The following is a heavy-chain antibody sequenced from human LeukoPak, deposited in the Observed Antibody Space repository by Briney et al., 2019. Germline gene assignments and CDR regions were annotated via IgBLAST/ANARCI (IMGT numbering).Heavy chain of an antibody. J-gene: IGHJ4*02. CDR1: GFTFSSYS. Sequence: GGSLRLSCAASGFTFSSYSMNWVRQAPGKGLEWVSAISGSGGSTYYADSVKGRFTISRDNSKNTLYLQMNSLRAEDTAVYYCAKERGYYDSSGYYLPLDYWGQGTLVTVSS. CDR2: ISGSGGST. CDR3: AKERGYYDSSGYYLPLDY. D-gene: IGHD3-22*01. V-gene: IGHV3-23*01.